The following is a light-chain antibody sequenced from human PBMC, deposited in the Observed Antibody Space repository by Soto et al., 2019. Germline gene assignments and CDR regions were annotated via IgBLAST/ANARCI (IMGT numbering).Light chain of an antibody. V-gene: IGKV1D-12*01. CDR1: QAIGSW. J-gene: IGKJ2*01. Sequence: DIQMTQSPSSVSASVGDRVTITCRASQAIGSWLAWYQQKPGKAPKLLIYAASTLQGAVPLRFSGRGSGTDFTLTFSSLLPEDFATYYCQQAHSFPFTFGQGTKLEI. CDR3: QQAHSFPFT. CDR2: AAS.